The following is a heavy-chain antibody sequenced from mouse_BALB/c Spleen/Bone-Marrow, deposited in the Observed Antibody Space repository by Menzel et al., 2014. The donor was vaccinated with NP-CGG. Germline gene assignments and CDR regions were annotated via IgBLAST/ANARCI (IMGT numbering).Heavy chain of an antibody. CDR3: ARGATVVARYFDS. V-gene: IGHV1-7*01. D-gene: IGHD1-1*01. CDR1: GYTFXSYW. J-gene: IGHJ2*01. CDR2: INPSTGYT. Sequence: VQLQQSGAELAKPGASVMMSCKAPGYTFXSYWMHWVKQRPGQALEWIGYINPSTGYTEFNQKFKDKATLTADKSSSTAYMHLSSLTSEDSAVYYCARGATVVARYFDSWGQGTTLTVSS.